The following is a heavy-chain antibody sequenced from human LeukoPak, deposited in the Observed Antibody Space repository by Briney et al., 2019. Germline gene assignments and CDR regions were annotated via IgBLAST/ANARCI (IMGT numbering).Heavy chain of an antibody. CDR1: GFTFSSYS. Sequence: PGGSLRLSCAASGFTFSSYSMNWVRQAPGKGLEWVSYISSSSSTIYYADSVKGRFTISRDNAKNSLYLQMNSLRDEDTAVYYCARVVGIAAAGYASWFDPWGQGTLVTVSS. J-gene: IGHJ5*02. CDR2: ISSSSSTI. D-gene: IGHD6-13*01. V-gene: IGHV3-48*02. CDR3: ARVVGIAAAGYASWFDP.